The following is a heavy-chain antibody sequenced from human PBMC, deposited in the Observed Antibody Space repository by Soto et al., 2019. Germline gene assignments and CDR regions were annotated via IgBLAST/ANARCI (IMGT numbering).Heavy chain of an antibody. CDR3: AKPWFREFSDGMDV. D-gene: IGHD3-10*01. Sequence: VQVLESGGDLVQPGGSLRLSCAASGFTFSSYAMSWVRQAPGKGLNWVSTISGSGGSTYYADSVKGRFTISRDNSNNTVYLQMKRLRAEDTAVYYCAKPWFREFSDGMDVWGQGTTVIVSS. CDR1: GFTFSSYA. J-gene: IGHJ6*02. CDR2: ISGSGGST. V-gene: IGHV3-23*01.